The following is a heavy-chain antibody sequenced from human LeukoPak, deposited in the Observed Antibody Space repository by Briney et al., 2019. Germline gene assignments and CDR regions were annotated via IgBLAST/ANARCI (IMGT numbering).Heavy chain of an antibody. D-gene: IGHD5-12*01. CDR3: ARVVDIAATIWFDY. CDR1: GGSISSGGYY. CDR2: IYYSGST. J-gene: IGHJ4*02. Sequence: SQTLSLTCTVSGGSISSGGYYWSWIRQHPGKGLEWIGYIYYSGSTYYNPSLKSQVTISVDTSKNQFSLKLSSVTAADTAVYYCARVVDIAATIWFDYWGQGTLVTVSS. V-gene: IGHV4-31*01.